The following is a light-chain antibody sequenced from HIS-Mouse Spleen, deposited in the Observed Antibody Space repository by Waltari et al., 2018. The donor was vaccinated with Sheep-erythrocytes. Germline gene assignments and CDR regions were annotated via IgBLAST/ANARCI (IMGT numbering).Light chain of an antibody. CDR1: SSDVGGYNY. CDR2: EVS. V-gene: IGLV2-14*01. CDR3: SSYTSSSTLPYV. Sequence: QSALTQPASVSGSPGQSITSSCTGTSSDVGGYNYVSWYQQHPGKAPKLMLYEVSNRPSGVSNRFSGSKSGNTASLTISGLQAEDEADYYCSSYTSSSTLPYVFGTGTKVTVL. J-gene: IGLJ1*01.